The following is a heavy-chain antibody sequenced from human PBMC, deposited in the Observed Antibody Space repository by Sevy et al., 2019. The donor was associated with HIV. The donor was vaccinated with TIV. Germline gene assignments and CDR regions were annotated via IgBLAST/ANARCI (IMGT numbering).Heavy chain of an antibody. V-gene: IGHV3-7*01. CDR3: ARDQGRGLYY. CDR2: IAQDGNEQ. D-gene: IGHD3-10*01. CDR1: EFICSNYW. J-gene: IGHJ4*02. Sequence: GGSLRLSCATSEFICSNYWMTWVRQAPGKGLEWVANIAQDGNEQFYVDSVKGRFTISRDNAKNSLYLQMSSLRVEDTAVYYCARDQGRGLYYWGQGALVTVSS.